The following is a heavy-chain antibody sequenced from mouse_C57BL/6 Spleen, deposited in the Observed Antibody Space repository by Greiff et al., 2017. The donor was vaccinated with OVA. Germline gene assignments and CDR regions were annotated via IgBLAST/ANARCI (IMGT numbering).Heavy chain of an antibody. Sequence: VQLQQSGAELVKPGASVKMSCKASGYTFTTYPIEWMKQNHGKSLEWIGNFHPYNDDTKYNEKFKGKATLTVEKSSSTVYLELSRLTSDDSAVYYCARRGYYYGSSSPYFDYWGKGTTLTVSS. CDR1: GYTFTTYP. CDR3: ARRGYYYGSSSPYFDY. CDR2: FHPYNDDT. D-gene: IGHD1-1*01. J-gene: IGHJ2*01. V-gene: IGHV1-47*01.